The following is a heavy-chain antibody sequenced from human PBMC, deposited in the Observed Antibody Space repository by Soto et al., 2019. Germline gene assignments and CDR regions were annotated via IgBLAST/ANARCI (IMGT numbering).Heavy chain of an antibody. V-gene: IGHV4-59*08. D-gene: IGHD2-15*01. CDR2: IYYSGST. Sequence: QVQLQESGPGLVKPSETLSLTCTVSGGSISSYYWSWIRQPPGKGLEWIGYIYYSGSTNYNPSLKSRVTISVDTSKNQFSLKLSSVTAADTAVYYCARHRPGSGGSCYDYWCQGTLVTVSS. J-gene: IGHJ4*02. CDR3: ARHRPGSGGSCYDY. CDR1: GGSISSYY.